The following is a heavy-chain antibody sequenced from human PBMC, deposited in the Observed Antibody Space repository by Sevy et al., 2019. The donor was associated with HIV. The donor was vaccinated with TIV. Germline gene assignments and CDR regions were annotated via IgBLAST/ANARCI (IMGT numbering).Heavy chain of an antibody. D-gene: IGHD2-2*01. CDR1: GFTFSNYG. V-gene: IGHV3-33*01. J-gene: IGHJ6*02. CDR3: ARGPLRYCTSTSCYEGDYYYYGMDV. Sequence: GGSLRLSCAASGFTFSNYGIHWVRQPPGKGLEWVAVIWSYGNKKYYANSVKGRFTISRDNSKNTLFLQMNSLRAEDTAVYYCARGPLRYCTSTSCYEGDYYYYGMDVWGQGTTVTVSS. CDR2: IWSYGNKK.